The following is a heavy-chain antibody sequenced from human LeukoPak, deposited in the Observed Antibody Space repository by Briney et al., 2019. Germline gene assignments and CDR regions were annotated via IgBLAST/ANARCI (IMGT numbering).Heavy chain of an antibody. CDR2: INHSGST. V-gene: IGHV4-34*01. D-gene: IGHD3-16*02. J-gene: IGHJ4*02. CDR1: GGSFSGYY. CDR3: ARVASDDYVWGSYRYFDS. Sequence: PSETLSLTCAVYGGSFSGYYWSWIRQPPGKGQEWIGEINHSGSTNYNPSLKSRVTISVDTSKNQFSLKLSSVTAADTAVYFCARVASDDYVWGSYRYFDSWGQGTLVTVSS.